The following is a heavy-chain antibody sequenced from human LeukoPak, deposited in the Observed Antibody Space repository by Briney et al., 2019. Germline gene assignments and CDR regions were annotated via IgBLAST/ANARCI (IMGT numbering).Heavy chain of an antibody. CDR3: MSWGTDNH. J-gene: IGHJ4*02. CDR1: GLTFRSDW. V-gene: IGHV3-7*01. Sequence: PGGSLRLSCTFSGLTFRSDWVNWVRQAPGKGLEWVANINPGGNEIRSVDSVKGRSSISRDNAKNSLDLQMSSLRVEDTAVYYCMSWGTDNHWGQGILVTVSS. D-gene: IGHD1-1*01. CDR2: INPGGNEI.